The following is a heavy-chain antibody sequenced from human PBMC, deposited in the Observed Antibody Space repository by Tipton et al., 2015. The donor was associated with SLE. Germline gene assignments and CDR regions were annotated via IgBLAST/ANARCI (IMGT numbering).Heavy chain of an antibody. D-gene: IGHD5-24*01. CDR1: GGSISSYY. CDR2: IYSRGST. J-gene: IGHJ4*02. V-gene: IGHV4-59*08. CDR3: ARAALQLWHDY. Sequence: TLSLTCTVSGGSISSYYWSWIRQPPGKGLEWIGNIYSRGSTDYNPSLKSRVTISVDTSENQFSLKLSSVTAADTAVYYCARAALQLWHDYWGQGTLVTVSS.